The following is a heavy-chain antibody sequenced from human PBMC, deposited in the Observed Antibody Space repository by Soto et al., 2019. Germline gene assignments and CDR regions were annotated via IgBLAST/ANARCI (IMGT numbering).Heavy chain of an antibody. V-gene: IGHV3-21*01. CDR2: ISSSGYI. D-gene: IGHD2-15*01. CDR1: GFNFNSYT. J-gene: IGHJ6*04. Sequence: EVQLVESGGGLVKPGGSLRLSCAASGFNFNSYTINWVRQAPGKRLEWLSSISSSGYIFSSDAVRGRCTITRDNAKNSVYLHINNLRAEDTTVYFCVRDCSGSSCYPGMDVWAKGTTVPVSS. CDR3: VRDCSGSSCYPGMDV.